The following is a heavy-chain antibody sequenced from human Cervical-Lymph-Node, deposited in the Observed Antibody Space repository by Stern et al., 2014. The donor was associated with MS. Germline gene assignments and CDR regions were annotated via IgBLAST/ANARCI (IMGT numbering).Heavy chain of an antibody. CDR2: IYPADSDT. CDR1: GYTFNDYW. V-gene: IGHV5-51*01. J-gene: IGHJ4*02. CDR3: ARHLKHFDF. Sequence: VQLVQSGAEVKKPGESLKISCKASGYTFNDYWIAWVRQMPGKGLEWMAIIYPADSDTKYSPSFQGQVTMSVDKSISTAYLQWSSLKASDTAVYFCARHLKHFDFWGQGTLVTVSS.